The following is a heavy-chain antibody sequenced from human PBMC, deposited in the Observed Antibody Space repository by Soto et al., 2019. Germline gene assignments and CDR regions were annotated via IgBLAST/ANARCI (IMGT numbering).Heavy chain of an antibody. CDR2: IYYSGST. CDR1: GGSISSGGYY. V-gene: IGHV4-31*02. J-gene: IGHJ5*02. D-gene: IGHD6-13*01. CDR3: ARDQGVAAAGITWFDP. Sequence: SETLSLTCTVSGGSISSGGYYWSWIRQHPGKGLEWIAYIYYSGSTYYNPSLKSRVTMSVDTSKNQFSLRLMSLTAADTAVYYCARDQGVAAAGITWFDPWGQGSLVTVSS.